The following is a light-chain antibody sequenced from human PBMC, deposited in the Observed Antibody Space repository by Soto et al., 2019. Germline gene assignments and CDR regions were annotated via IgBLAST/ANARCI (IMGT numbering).Light chain of an antibody. J-gene: IGKJ1*01. CDR2: DAS. V-gene: IGKV1-5*01. CDR3: QQYNSYSPAT. Sequence: DIQMTQSPSTLAASVGDRVTITCRASQSIGDWLAWYQQKPGKAPNLLIYDASRSVSGVPSRFSGGGSGTEFTLTIISLQPDDFATYYCQQYNSYSPATFGQGTKVDIK. CDR1: QSIGDW.